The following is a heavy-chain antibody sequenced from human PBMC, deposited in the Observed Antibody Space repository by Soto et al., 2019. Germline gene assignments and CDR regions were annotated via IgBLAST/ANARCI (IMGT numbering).Heavy chain of an antibody. CDR1: GYSFTIYW. CDR2: IDPSDSYT. J-gene: IGHJ6*01. D-gene: IGHD5-12*01. V-gene: IGHV5-10-1*01. CDR3: ARQDSGYDYSYYYGMDV. Sequence: AESLKIADKVSGYSFTIYWIIWVLQLPGKGLEGMGRIDPSDSYTDYSPYFQGHVTISADKSISTAYLQWSSLKASDTAVYYCARQDSGYDYSYYYGMDVWGQGTTVTVSS.